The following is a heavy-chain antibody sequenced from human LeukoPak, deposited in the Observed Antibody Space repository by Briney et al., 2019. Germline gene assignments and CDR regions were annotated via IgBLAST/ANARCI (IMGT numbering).Heavy chain of an antibody. Sequence: PSETLSLTCTVSGGSISSYYWSWIRQPPGKGLEWIGYIYYSGSTNYNPSLKSRVTISVDTSKNQFSLKLSSVTAADTAVYYCASHPPSRDGHKVYYFDYWGQGALVTVSS. CDR2: IYYSGST. CDR1: GGSISSYY. V-gene: IGHV4-59*08. CDR3: ASHPPSRDGHKVYYFDY. D-gene: IGHD5-24*01. J-gene: IGHJ4*02.